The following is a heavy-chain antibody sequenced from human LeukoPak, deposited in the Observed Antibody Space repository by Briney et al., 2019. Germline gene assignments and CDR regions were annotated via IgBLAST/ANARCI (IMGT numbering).Heavy chain of an antibody. CDR1: GFTFSSYA. CDR2: ISGSGGST. D-gene: IGHD3-22*01. V-gene: IGHV3-23*01. J-gene: IGHJ4*02. Sequence: GGSLRLSCAASGFTFSSYAMSWVRQAPGKGLEWVSAISGSGGSTHYADSVKGRFTISRDNSKNTLYLQMSSLRAGDTAVYYCAKSSYYDSSGYYREYYFDYWGQGTLVTVSS. CDR3: AKSSYYDSSGYYREYYFDY.